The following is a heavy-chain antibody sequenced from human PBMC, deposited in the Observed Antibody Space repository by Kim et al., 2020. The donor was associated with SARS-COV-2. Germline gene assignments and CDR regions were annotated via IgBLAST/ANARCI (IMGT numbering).Heavy chain of an antibody. J-gene: IGHJ6*02. CDR3: ARDGALKGPYGMDV. V-gene: IGHV4-59*01. Sequence: NPSLKSRVTITVNTSKNQFSLKLSAVTAAGTAVYYCARDGALKGPYGMDVWGRGTAVTVSS.